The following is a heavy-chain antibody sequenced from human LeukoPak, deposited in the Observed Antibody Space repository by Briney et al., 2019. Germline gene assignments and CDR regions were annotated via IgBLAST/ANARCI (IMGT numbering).Heavy chain of an antibody. V-gene: IGHV1-18*01. J-gene: IGHJ4*02. D-gene: IGHD3-22*01. Sequence: ASVKVSCKASGYTFTNYGISWVRQAPGQGLDWMGWISGYNGHPNYAEKLQGRVTMTTDTSTSTAYMELRSLRSDDTAVFYCARESQIRYYYDRSGYYYGALDYWGQGSLVTVSS. CDR2: ISGYNGHP. CDR1: GYTFTNYG. CDR3: ARESQIRYYYDRSGYYYGALDY.